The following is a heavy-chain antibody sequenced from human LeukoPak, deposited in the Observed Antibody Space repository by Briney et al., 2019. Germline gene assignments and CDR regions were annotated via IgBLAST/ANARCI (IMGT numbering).Heavy chain of an antibody. J-gene: IGHJ3*02. D-gene: IGHD3-22*01. CDR1: GFTFSSYV. CDR2: IRYDGSNK. V-gene: IGHV3-30*02. Sequence: GGSLRLSCAASGFTFSSYVMTWVRQAPGKGLEWVAFIRYDGSNKHYADSVKGRFTISRDNSKNTLYLQMNSLRAEDTAVYYCARDYYDSSGYYYGFSAFDIWGQGTMVTVSS. CDR3: ARDYYDSSGYYYGFSAFDI.